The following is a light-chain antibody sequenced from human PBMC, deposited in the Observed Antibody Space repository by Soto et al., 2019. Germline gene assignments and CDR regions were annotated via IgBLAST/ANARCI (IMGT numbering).Light chain of an antibody. CDR1: SSNIGSNY. J-gene: IGLJ2*01. CDR3: AAWDDSLSGVV. CDR2: RSN. V-gene: IGLV1-47*01. Sequence: QSALTQSPSASGTPGQRVTISCSGSSSNIGSNYVYWYQQLPGTAPRLLIYRSNQRPSGVPDRISASQSGTSASLAISGLRSEDESDYYCAAWDDSLSGVVFGGGTKVTVL.